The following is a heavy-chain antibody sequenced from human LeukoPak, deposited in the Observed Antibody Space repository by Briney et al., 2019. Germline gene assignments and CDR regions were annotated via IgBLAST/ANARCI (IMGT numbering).Heavy chain of an antibody. Sequence: PSETLSLTCTVSGGSISTYYWSWIRQPPGKGLEWIGYIYYSGITNYNPSLKSRLTISVDKSKNQFSLKLSSVTAADTAVYYCARWALYSSGWYSFDYWGQGTLVTVSS. J-gene: IGHJ4*02. D-gene: IGHD6-19*01. CDR1: GGSISTYY. V-gene: IGHV4-59*12. CDR3: ARWALYSSGWYSFDY. CDR2: IYYSGIT.